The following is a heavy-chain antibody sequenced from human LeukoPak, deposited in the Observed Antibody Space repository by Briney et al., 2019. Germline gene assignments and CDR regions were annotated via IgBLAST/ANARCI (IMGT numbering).Heavy chain of an antibody. D-gene: IGHD1-7*01. J-gene: IGHJ4*02. CDR3: ASSTETTTVEFDY. Sequence: SQTLSLTCAVSGGSISSGGYSWSWIRQPPGKGLEWIGYIYHSGSTYYNPSLKSRVTISVDRSKNQFSLKLSSVTAADTAVYYCASSTETTTVEFDYWGQGTLISVSP. V-gene: IGHV4-30-2*01. CDR2: IYHSGST. CDR1: GGSISSGGYS.